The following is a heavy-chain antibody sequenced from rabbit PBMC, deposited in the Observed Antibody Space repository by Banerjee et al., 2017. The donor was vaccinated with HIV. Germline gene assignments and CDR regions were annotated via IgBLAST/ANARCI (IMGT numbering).Heavy chain of an antibody. Sequence: QEQLVESGGGLVQPEGSLTLTCTASGFSFSSGYYMGWVRQAPGKGLEWIACIGVGSGSTHYASWAKGRFTISKTSSTTVTLQMTSLTAADTATYFCARGEGYNGYGYGTWGQGTLVTVS. CDR2: IGVGSGST. CDR3: ARGEGYNGYGYGT. V-gene: IGHV1S45*01. D-gene: IGHD6-1*01. CDR1: GFSFSSGYY. J-gene: IGHJ3*01.